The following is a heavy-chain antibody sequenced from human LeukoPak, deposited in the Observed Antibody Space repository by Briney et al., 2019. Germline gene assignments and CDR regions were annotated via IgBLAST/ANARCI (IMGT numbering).Heavy chain of an antibody. CDR1: GGSLSGYY. D-gene: IGHD5-12*01. Sequence: SETLSLTCAVYGGSLSGYYWSWIRQPPGKGLEWIGEINHSGSTNYNPSLKSRVTISVDTSKNQFSLKLSSVTAADTAVYYCARRKWLRLRGVFDYWGQGTLVTVSS. J-gene: IGHJ4*02. CDR3: ARRKWLRLRGVFDY. CDR2: INHSGST. V-gene: IGHV4-34*01.